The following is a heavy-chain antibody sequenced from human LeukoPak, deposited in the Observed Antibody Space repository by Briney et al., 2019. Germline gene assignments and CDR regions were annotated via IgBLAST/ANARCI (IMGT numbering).Heavy chain of an antibody. J-gene: IGHJ4*02. CDR1: GFTFSSYG. V-gene: IGHV3-30*03. D-gene: IGHD1-26*01. CDR3: AREWEPWSYNFDY. Sequence: GGSLRLSCAASGFTFSSYGMHWVRQAPGQGLEWVAVISYDGSNKYYADSVKGRFTISRDNSKNTLYLQMNSLRAEDTAVYYCAREWEPWSYNFDYWGQGTLVTVSS. CDR2: ISYDGSNK.